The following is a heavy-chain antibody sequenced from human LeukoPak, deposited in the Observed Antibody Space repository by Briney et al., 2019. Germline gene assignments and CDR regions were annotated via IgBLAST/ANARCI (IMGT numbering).Heavy chain of an antibody. J-gene: IGHJ5*02. CDR3: ARGRLLWFGELSEGWFDP. Sequence: SETLSLTCTVSGGSISSYYWSWIRQPPGKGLEWIGYIYYSGSTNYNPSLKSRVTISVDTSKNQFSLKLSSVTAADTAVYYCARGRLLWFGELSEGWFDPWGQGTLVTVSS. CDR1: GGSISSYY. D-gene: IGHD3-10*01. CDR2: IYYSGST. V-gene: IGHV4-59*12.